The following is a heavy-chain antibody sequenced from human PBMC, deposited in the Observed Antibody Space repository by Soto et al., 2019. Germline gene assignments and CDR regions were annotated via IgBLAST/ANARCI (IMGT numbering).Heavy chain of an antibody. CDR1: GFTFTSSA. CDR2: IVVGSGNT. CDR3: ARAPTPKAVQFWALQREHWFDP. V-gene: IGHV1-58*01. Sequence: SVKVSFKASGFTFTSSAVQWVRQARGQRLEWIGWIVVGSGNTNYAQKFQERVTITRDMSTSTAYMELSSLRSEDTAVYYCARAPTPKAVQFWALQREHWFDPWGQGTLVTVS. D-gene: IGHD3-16*01. J-gene: IGHJ5*02.